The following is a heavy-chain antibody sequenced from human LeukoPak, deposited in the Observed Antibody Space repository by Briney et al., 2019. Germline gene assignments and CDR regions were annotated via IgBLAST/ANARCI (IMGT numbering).Heavy chain of an antibody. CDR1: GYTFTNSG. J-gene: IGHJ4*02. D-gene: IGHD6-19*01. Sequence: ASVKASCKASGYTFTNSGISWVRQAPGQGLEWMGWISAYNGDTNYAQNLQGRVTMTTDTPTGTAHMELRSLRSDDTAVYYCARGTVSGGSPFDYWGQGTLVTVSS. CDR2: ISAYNGDT. CDR3: ARGTVSGGSPFDY. V-gene: IGHV1-18*01.